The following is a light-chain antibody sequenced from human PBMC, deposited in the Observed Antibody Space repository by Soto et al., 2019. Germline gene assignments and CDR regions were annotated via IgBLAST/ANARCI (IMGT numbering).Light chain of an antibody. CDR2: GNS. J-gene: IGLJ2*01. CDR1: SSNIGAGYD. Sequence: QSVLTQPPSVSGAPGQRVTISCTGSSSNIGAGYDVHWYQQLPGTAPKLLIYGNSNRPTGGPDRFSGSKSGTSASLAITGLQAEVVADCYCQSYDRGLSVGFRGGTKVTVL. V-gene: IGLV1-40*01. CDR3: QSYDRGLSVG.